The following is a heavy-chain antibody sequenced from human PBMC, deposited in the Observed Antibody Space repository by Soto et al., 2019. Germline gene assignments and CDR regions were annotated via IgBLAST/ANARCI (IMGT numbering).Heavy chain of an antibody. CDR1: GGSISSSSYY. J-gene: IGHJ6*02. D-gene: IGHD5-12*01. CDR3: ASRGPTYYYYGMDV. CDR2: IYYSGST. V-gene: IGHV4-39*01. Sequence: PSETLSLTCTVSGGSISSSSYYWGWMRQPPGKGLEWIGSIYYSGSTYYNPSLKRRVTISVDTSKNQFSLKLSSVTAADTAVYSCASRGPTYYYYGMDVWGQGTTVTVSS.